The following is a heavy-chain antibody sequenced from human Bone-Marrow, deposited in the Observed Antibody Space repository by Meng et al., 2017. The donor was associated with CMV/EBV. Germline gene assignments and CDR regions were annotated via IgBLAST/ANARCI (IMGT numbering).Heavy chain of an antibody. J-gene: IGHJ5*02. CDR3: AKDLTGGYCVGGGCRRLDP. V-gene: IGHV3-30*18. CDR1: SSLFG. CDR2: ISSDGSNK. D-gene: IGHD2-15*01. Sequence: SSLFGIHWVRQAPGTGLQWVAVISSDGSNKYYGDSVQGRFTISRDNSKNTLYLQMNSLRAEDTAVYYCAKDLTGGYCVGGGCRRLDPWGQGTLVTVSS.